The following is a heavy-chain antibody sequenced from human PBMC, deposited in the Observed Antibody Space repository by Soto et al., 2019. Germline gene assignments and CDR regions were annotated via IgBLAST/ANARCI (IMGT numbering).Heavy chain of an antibody. D-gene: IGHD3-10*01. J-gene: IGHJ5*02. Sequence: QVQLVQSGAEVKKPGSSVKVSCKASGGTFSSYAISWVRQAPVHGLEWMGGIIPIFGTANYAQKVQGRVTITADESTSTAYMELSSLRSEDTAVYYCARDIDVYGSGRHNWFDPWGQGTLVTVSS. V-gene: IGHV1-69*01. CDR1: GGTFSSYA. CDR3: ARDIDVYGSGRHNWFDP. CDR2: IIPIFGTA.